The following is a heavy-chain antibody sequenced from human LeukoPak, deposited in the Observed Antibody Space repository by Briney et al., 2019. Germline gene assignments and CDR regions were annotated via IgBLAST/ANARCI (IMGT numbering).Heavy chain of an antibody. D-gene: IGHD3-22*01. Sequence: GGSLRLSCAASGFTFSGYAMHWVRQAPGKGLEWVAVISYDGSNKYYADSVKGRFTISRDNSKNTLYLQMNSLRAEDTAVYYCARDVTMIVVVIPGSGFDYWGQGTLVTVSS. J-gene: IGHJ4*02. V-gene: IGHV3-30-3*01. CDR1: GFTFSGYA. CDR2: ISYDGSNK. CDR3: ARDVTMIVVVIPGSGFDY.